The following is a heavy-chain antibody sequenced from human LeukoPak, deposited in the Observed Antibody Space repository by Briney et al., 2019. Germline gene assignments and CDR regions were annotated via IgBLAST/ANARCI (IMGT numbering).Heavy chain of an antibody. Sequence: PGGSLRLSCAASGLTFSNAWMSWVRQAPGKGLEWVGRIKSKSQGETRDYAAPVKGRFTISRDDSKYTLYLQMNSLKTDDTAVYYCTTGDYSGSGSYPDWGQGTLVTVSS. V-gene: IGHV3-15*01. CDR1: GLTFSNAW. D-gene: IGHD3-10*01. CDR2: IKSKSQGETR. J-gene: IGHJ4*02. CDR3: TTGDYSGSGSYPD.